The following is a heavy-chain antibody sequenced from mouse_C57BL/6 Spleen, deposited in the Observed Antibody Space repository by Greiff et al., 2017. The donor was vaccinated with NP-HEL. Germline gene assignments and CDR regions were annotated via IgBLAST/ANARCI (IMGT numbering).Heavy chain of an antibody. V-gene: IGHV2-9-1*01. CDR3: ARTLYYGSSSRYFDV. CDR2: IWTGGGT. J-gene: IGHJ1*03. D-gene: IGHD1-1*01. Sequence: VQGVESGPGLVAPSQSLSITCTVSGFSLTSYAISWVRQPPGKGLEWLGVIWTGGGTNYNSALKSRLSISKDNSKSQVFLKMNSLQTDDTARYYCARTLYYGSSSRYFDVWGTGTTVTVSS. CDR1: GFSLTSYA.